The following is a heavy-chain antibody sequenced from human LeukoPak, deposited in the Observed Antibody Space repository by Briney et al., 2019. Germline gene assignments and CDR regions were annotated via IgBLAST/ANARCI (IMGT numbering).Heavy chain of an antibody. Sequence: ASVTVSCKASGYTFSDYYMHWVRQAPGQGLEWMGWINPKSGDTNYSQKFQARVTMTRDTSITTTYIELSRLRSDDTAVYYCARGQLTDDLDYWGQGTLVTVS. V-gene: IGHV1-2*02. CDR2: INPKSGDT. D-gene: IGHD1-14*01. J-gene: IGHJ4*02. CDR3: ARGQLTDDLDY. CDR1: GYTFSDYY.